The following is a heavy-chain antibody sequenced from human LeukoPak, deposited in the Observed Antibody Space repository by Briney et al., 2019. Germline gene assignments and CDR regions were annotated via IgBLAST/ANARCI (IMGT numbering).Heavy chain of an antibody. CDR2: ISGSASST. CDR1: GFTFSSYA. V-gene: IGHV3-23*01. CDR3: AKDGVLLWFGELPILDY. D-gene: IGHD3-10*01. J-gene: IGHJ4*02. Sequence: GGSLRLSCAASGFTFSSYAMNWVRQAPGKGLEWVSAISGSASSTYYADSVKGRFTISRDNSKNTLYLQMNSLRAEDTAVYYCAKDGVLLWFGELPILDYWGQGTLVTVSS.